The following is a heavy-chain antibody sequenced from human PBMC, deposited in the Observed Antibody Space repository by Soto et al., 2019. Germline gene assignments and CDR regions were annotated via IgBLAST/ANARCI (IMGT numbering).Heavy chain of an antibody. CDR1: GDSVSSNSAA. D-gene: IGHD6-6*01. CDR3: ARESIAARPSGFDY. J-gene: IGHJ4*02. V-gene: IGHV6-1*01. Sequence: SQTLSLTCVISGDSVSSNSAAWNWISQSPSRGLEWLGRTYYRSKWYNDYAVSVKSRITINPDTSKNQFSLQLNSVTPEDTAVYYCARESIAARPSGFDYWGQGTLVTVSS. CDR2: TYYRSKWYN.